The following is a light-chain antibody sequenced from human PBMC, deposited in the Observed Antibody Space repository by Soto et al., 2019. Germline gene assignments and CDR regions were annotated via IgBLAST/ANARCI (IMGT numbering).Light chain of an antibody. CDR1: KSVSNY. CDR2: GAS. CDR3: QQYGGSLT. J-gene: IGKJ1*01. Sequence: EVVLTQSPGTLSLSPGERATIACRATKSVSNYVAWYQQKSGQAPRLLLYGASSRASGIPDRFTGSGSGTDFTLTISRVEPEDFAVYYCQQYGGSLTFGLGTKVEI. V-gene: IGKV3-20*01.